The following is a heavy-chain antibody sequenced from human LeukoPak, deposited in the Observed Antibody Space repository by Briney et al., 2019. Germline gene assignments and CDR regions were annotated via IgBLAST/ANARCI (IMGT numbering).Heavy chain of an antibody. CDR2: IIPIFGTA. CDR3: ARGGGYSSTSCYGEGYYGMDV. V-gene: IGHV1-69*13. Sequence: GASVKVSCKASGGTFSSYAISWERQAPGQGLEWMGGIIPIFGTANYAQEFQGRVTITADESTSTAYMVLSSLRSEDPAVDYCARGGGYSSTSCYGEGYYGMDVRGKGTTVTVSS. D-gene: IGHD2-2*01. CDR1: GGTFSSYA. J-gene: IGHJ6*04.